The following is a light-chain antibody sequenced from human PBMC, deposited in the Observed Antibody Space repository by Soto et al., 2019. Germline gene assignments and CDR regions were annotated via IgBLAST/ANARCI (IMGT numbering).Light chain of an antibody. CDR1: SSDVGAYIF. Sequence: QSALTQPASVSGSPGQSITISCTGTSSDVGAYIFVSWYQQYPGKAPKLMIYDITNRPSGVSNRFSGSKAGNTASLTISGLQAEDEADYYCFSYTSSTAYVFGTGTKVTVL. V-gene: IGLV2-14*01. J-gene: IGLJ1*01. CDR2: DIT. CDR3: FSYTSSTAYV.